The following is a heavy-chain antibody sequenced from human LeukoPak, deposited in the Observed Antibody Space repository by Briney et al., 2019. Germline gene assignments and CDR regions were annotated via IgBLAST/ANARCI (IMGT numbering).Heavy chain of an antibody. J-gene: IGHJ4*02. V-gene: IGHV3-21*01. Sequence: PGGSLRLSCAASGFTFSSYAMSWVRQAPGKGLEWVSSISSSSSYIYYADSVKGRFTISRDNSKNTLYPQMNSLRAEDTAVYYCARSPPRLWFGELCFLDYWGQGTLVTVSS. CDR1: GFTFSSYA. CDR3: ARSPPRLWFGELCFLDY. CDR2: ISSSSSYI. D-gene: IGHD3-10*01.